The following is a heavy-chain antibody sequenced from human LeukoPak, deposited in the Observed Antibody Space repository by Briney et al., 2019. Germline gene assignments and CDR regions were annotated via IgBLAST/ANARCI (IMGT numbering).Heavy chain of an antibody. Sequence: ASVKVSCKASGGTFSSYAISWVRQAPGQGLEWMGGIIPIFGTTNYAQKFQGRVMITADESTSTAYMELSSLTSEDTAIYYCARDSNDFWSGYRSWGQGTLVTVSS. J-gene: IGHJ4*02. D-gene: IGHD3-3*01. CDR1: GGTFSSYA. CDR3: ARDSNDFWSGYRS. V-gene: IGHV1-69*13. CDR2: IIPIFGTT.